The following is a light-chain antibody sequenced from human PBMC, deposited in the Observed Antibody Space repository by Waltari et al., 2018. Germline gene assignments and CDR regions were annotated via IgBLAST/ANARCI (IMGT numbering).Light chain of an antibody. V-gene: IGKV1-39*01. CDR1: ENVNNY. Sequence: IQMTKSPSSLSASVGDRVTITCRSSENVNNYLNWYQQKPGKAPMLLIYKASTLQSGVPSSFSGSGSGTDYTFTISSLQSEDVATYYCQHNYGTPYSFGQGTKVEIK. CDR3: QHNYGTPYS. J-gene: IGKJ2*03. CDR2: KAS.